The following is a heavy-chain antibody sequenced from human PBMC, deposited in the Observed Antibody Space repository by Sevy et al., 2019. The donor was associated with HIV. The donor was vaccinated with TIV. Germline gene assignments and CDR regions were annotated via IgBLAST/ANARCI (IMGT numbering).Heavy chain of an antibody. J-gene: IGHJ4*02. CDR1: GFTFDDYA. CDR2: ISWNSGSI. Sequence: SLRLSCAASGFTFDDYAMHWVRQAPGKGLEWVSGISWNSGSIGYADSVKGRFTISRDNAKNSLYLQMNSLRAEDTALYYCAKAPSGYYYGSGRFYFDYWGQGTLVTVSS. CDR3: AKAPSGYYYGSGRFYFDY. V-gene: IGHV3-9*01. D-gene: IGHD3-10*01.